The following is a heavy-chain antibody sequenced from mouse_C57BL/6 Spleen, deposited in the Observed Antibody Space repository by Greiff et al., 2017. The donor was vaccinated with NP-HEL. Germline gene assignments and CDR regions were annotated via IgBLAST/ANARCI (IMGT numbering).Heavy chain of an antibody. CDR1: GYTFTDYY. CDR2: INPNNGGT. Sequence: QLQQSGPELVKPGASVKISCKASGYTFTDYYLNWVKQSHGKSLEWIGDINPNNGGTSYNHKFKVKATLTVDKSSSTAYMELRSRTSEDSAVYYCAREATMVTRAWFAYWGQRTLVTVSA. D-gene: IGHD2-1*01. CDR3: AREATMVTRAWFAY. V-gene: IGHV1-26*01. J-gene: IGHJ3*01.